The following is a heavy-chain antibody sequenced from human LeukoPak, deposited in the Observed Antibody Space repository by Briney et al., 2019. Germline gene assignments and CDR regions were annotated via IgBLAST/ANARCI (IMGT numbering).Heavy chain of an antibody. D-gene: IGHD3-22*01. CDR1: GFTFSTFA. CDR2: IFPSGGEI. Sequence: GGSLRLSCAASGFTFSTFAMIWVRQPPGKGLEWVSSIFPSGGEIHYADSVKGRFTISRDNSKNALYLQMNSLRAEDTAVYYCAKFVESSGYFDYWGQGTLVTVSS. CDR3: AKFVESSGYFDY. V-gene: IGHV3-23*01. J-gene: IGHJ4*02.